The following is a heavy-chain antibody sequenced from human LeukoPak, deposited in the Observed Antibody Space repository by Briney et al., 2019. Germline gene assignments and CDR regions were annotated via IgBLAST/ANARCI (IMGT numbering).Heavy chain of an antibody. CDR2: IYYSGST. D-gene: IGHD3-10*01. J-gene: IGHJ4*02. CDR3: ARRGGSGRSFDY. Sequence: SETLSLTCTVSGASVSSGGYYWSWIRQPPGKGLEWIGYIYYSGSTNYNPSLKSRVTISVDTSKNQFSLKVSSVTAADTAVYYCARRGGSGRSFDYWGQGTLVTVSS. V-gene: IGHV4-61*08. CDR1: GASVSSGGYY.